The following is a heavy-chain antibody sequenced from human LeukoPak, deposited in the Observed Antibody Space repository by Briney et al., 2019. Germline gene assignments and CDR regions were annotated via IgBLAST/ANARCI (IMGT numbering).Heavy chain of an antibody. CDR1: GFTFDDYA. V-gene: IGHV3-9*01. CDR3: AKGSSGWQYFDY. CDR2: ISWNSGSI. J-gene: IGHJ4*02. Sequence: PGGSLRLSCAASGFTFDDYAMHWVRQAPGKGLEWVSGISWNSGSIGYADSVKGRFTISRDNAKNSLYLQMNSLRAEDTALYYCAKGSSGWQYFDYWGQGTLVTVSS. D-gene: IGHD6-19*01.